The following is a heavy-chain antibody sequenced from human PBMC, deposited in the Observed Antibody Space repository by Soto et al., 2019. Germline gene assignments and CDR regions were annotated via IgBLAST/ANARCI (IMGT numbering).Heavy chain of an antibody. CDR2: ISAYNGNT. CDR1: GYTFTSYG. CDR3: AREGTYCSSTSCYYYGMDV. Sequence: ASVKVSCKASGYTFTSYGISWVRQAPGQGLEWMGWISAYNGNTNYAQKLQGRVTMTTDTSTSTAYMELRSLRSDDTAVYYCAREGTYCSSTSCYYYGMDVWGQGTTVTVSS. J-gene: IGHJ6*02. D-gene: IGHD2-2*01. V-gene: IGHV1-18*01.